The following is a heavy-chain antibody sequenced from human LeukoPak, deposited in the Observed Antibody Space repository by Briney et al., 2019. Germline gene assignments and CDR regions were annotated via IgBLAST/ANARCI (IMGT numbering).Heavy chain of an antibody. J-gene: IGHJ3*02. V-gene: IGHV1-8*03. Sequence: ASVKVSCKASGYTFTSYDINWVRQATGQGLEWMGWMNPNSGNTGYAQKFQGRVTITRNTSISTAYMELSSLRSEDTAVYYCARSRYNWNDHTDDAFDIWGQGTMVTVSS. D-gene: IGHD1-1*01. CDR3: ARSRYNWNDHTDDAFDI. CDR1: GYTFTSYD. CDR2: MNPNSGNT.